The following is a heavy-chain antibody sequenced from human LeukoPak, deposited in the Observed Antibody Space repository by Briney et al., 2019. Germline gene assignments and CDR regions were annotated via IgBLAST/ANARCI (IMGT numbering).Heavy chain of an antibody. V-gene: IGHV3-48*04. CDR1: GFTFSSYS. J-gene: IGHJ4*02. D-gene: IGHD3-10*01. CDR2: IRSSSSTI. Sequence: GGSLRLSCAASGFTFSSYSMNWVRQAPGKGLEWVSYIRSSSSTIYYADSVKGRFTISRDYAKNSLYLQMNSLRAEDTAVYYCARSRGGGVYFDYWGQGTLVTVSS. CDR3: ARSRGGGVYFDY.